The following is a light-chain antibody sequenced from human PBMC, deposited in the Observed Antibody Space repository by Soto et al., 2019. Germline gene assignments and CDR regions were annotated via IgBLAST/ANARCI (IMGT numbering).Light chain of an antibody. J-gene: IGKJ4*01. CDR3: QQYNSYPS. V-gene: IGKV1-5*03. Sequence: DIQMTQSPSTLSASVGDRXTITXXASQSISSWLAWYQQKPGKAPKLLIYKASSLESGVPSRFSGSGSGTEFTLTISSLQPDDFATYYCQQYNSYPSFGGGTKVEIK. CDR2: KAS. CDR1: QSISSW.